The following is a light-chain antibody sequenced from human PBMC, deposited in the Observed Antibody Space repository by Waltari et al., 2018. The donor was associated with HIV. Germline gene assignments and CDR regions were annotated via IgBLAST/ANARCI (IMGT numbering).Light chain of an antibody. CDR3: AAWEDSLSVVV. V-gene: IGLV1-47*01. CDR1: SSNIGNNY. Sequence: QSVLTQTPSASGTPGQRVTISCSGSSSNIGNNYVYWYQQLPGTAPKLLMYRNKQRAAWVHDRVAGSKSGTSAAMAISGLRSEDEADYYWAAWEDSLSVVVFGGGTKLTVL. J-gene: IGLJ2*01. CDR2: RNK.